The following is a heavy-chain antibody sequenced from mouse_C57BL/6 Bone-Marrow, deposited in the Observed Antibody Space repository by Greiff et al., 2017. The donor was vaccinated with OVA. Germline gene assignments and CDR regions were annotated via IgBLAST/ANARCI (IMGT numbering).Heavy chain of an antibody. D-gene: IGHD1-1*01. J-gene: IGHJ1*03. CDR1: GFTFSSYA. V-gene: IGHV5-4*01. CDR2: ISDGGSYT. CDR3: ARDLITTVVADWYFDV. Sequence: EVKLVESGGGLVKPGGSLKLSCAASGFTFSSYAMSWVRQTPEKRLEWVATISDGGSYTYYPDNVKGRVTISRDNAKNNLYLQMSHLKSEDTAMYYCARDLITTVVADWYFDVWGTGTTVTVSS.